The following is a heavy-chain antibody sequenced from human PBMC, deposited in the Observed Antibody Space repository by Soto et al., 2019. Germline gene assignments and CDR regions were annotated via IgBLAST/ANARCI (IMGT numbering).Heavy chain of an antibody. V-gene: IGHV1-69*02. CDR2: IIPILNKT. CDR1: GGPFNNFI. D-gene: IGHD3-3*01. CDR3: VKDFSGYTSL. Sequence: QVLLEQSGSVVKRPGSSVTVSCKASGGPFNNFIFTWVRQAPGQGLEWMGRIIPILNKTNYAQTFRGRVAITADTPASTSYIELSGRRLDDPAMYYCVKDFSGYTSLWGQGTLVSVTS. J-gene: IGHJ4*02.